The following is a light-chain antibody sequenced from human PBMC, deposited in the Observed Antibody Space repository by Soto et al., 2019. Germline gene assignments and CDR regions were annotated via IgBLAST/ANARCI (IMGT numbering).Light chain of an antibody. CDR2: DGS. CDR1: QSISNW. J-gene: IGKJ2*01. V-gene: IGKV1-5*01. Sequence: DIPMTQSPSTLSASVGDRVTITCRASQSISNWLAWYQQKPGKAPNLLIYDGSSLGSGVPTRFSGSGSRTEFTLTISSLQPDDFATYYCQQYNGYSPTFGQGTKLEIK. CDR3: QQYNGYSPT.